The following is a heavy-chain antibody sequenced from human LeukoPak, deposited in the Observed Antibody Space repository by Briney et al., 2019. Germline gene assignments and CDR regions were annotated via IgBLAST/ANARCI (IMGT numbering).Heavy chain of an antibody. J-gene: IGHJ5*02. V-gene: IGHV4-34*01. CDR3: ARDLGRSLGWFDP. Sequence: SETLSLTCAVYGGSFSGYYWSWIRQPPGKGLEWIGEINHSGSTNYNPSLKSRVTISVDTSKNQFSLQLNSVTPEDTAVYYCARDLGRSLGWFDPWGQGTLVTVSS. CDR1: GGSFSGYY. D-gene: IGHD7-27*01. CDR2: INHSGST.